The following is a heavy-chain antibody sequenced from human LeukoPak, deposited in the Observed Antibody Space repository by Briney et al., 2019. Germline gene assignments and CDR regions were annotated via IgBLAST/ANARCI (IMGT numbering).Heavy chain of an antibody. J-gene: IGHJ5*02. D-gene: IGHD3-10*01. CDR2: IKQDGSEK. V-gene: IGHV3-7*03. CDR1: GFTFSSYW. CDR3: AREAYGSGSYWSPNWFDP. Sequence: GGSLRLSCAASGFTFSSYWMSWVRQAPGKGLEWVANIKQDGSEKYYVDSVKGRFTISRDNAKNSLYLQMNGLRAEDTAVYYCAREAYGSGSYWSPNWFDPGAREPWSPSPQ.